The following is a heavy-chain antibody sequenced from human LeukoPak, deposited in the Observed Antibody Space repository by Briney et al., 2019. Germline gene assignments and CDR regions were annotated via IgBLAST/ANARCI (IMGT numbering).Heavy chain of an antibody. Sequence: LETLSLTCAVYGGSFSGYYWSWIRQPPGKGLEWIGEINHGGSTNYNPSLKSRVTISVDTSKDQFSLKLSSVTAADTAVYYCARVRDTAMALHYYYYMDVWGKGTTVTVSS. CDR1: GGSFSGYY. CDR2: INHGGST. CDR3: ARVRDTAMALHYYYYMDV. J-gene: IGHJ6*03. D-gene: IGHD5-18*01. V-gene: IGHV4-34*01.